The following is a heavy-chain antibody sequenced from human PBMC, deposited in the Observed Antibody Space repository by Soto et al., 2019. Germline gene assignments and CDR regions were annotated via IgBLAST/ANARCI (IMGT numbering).Heavy chain of an antibody. CDR3: ANTSLEVVVAPSWAY. CDR2: ISGSGGST. J-gene: IGHJ4*02. V-gene: IGHV3-23*01. D-gene: IGHD2-15*01. Sequence: EVQLLESGGGLVQPGGSLRLSCAASGFTFSSYAMSWVRQAPGKGLEWVSAISGSGGSTYYADSVKGRFTISRDNSKNAPYLQMSSLSAKDTAVYYCANTSLEVVVAPSWAYWGQGTLVTVSS. CDR1: GFTFSSYA.